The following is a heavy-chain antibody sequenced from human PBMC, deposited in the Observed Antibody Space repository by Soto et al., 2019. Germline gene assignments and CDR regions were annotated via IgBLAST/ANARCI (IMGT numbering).Heavy chain of an antibody. D-gene: IGHD1-26*01. CDR3: ARLILVGATLYLDY. CDR1: GGSVSGYY. Sequence: SETLSLTCTVSGGSVSGYYWSWIRQPLGKGLEWIGYIYFRGSTRNNPSLESRATISVDTSEKQVSLKLVSVTAADTAVYYCARLILVGATLYLDYWGQGTQVTVSS. V-gene: IGHV4-59*02. J-gene: IGHJ4*02. CDR2: IYFRGST.